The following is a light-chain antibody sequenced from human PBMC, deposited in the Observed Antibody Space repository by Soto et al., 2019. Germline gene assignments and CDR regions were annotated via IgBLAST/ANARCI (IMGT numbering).Light chain of an antibody. Sequence: EIVMTQCPGTLSVSPGERSTLSCRASQSVSSNLAWYQQKPGRAPRLLIYGASTRATGVPGRFGGSASGTEFTLTISSLQSEDFAVYYCQQYDNWPRTFGQGTKVDIK. CDR1: QSVSSN. V-gene: IGKV3-15*01. J-gene: IGKJ2*01. CDR2: GAS. CDR3: QQYDNWPRT.